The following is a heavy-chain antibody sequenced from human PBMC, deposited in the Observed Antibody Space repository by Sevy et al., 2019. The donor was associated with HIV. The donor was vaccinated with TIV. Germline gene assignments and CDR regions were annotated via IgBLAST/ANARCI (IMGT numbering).Heavy chain of an antibody. J-gene: IGHJ4*02. D-gene: IGHD3-16*02. CDR2: ISYDGSNK. CDR1: GFTFSSYA. V-gene: IGHV3-30-3*01. CDR3: ARGSDDYVWGSYRAVDY. Sequence: GGSLRLSCAASGFTFSSYAMHWVRQAPGKGLEWVAAISYDGSNKYYADSVKGRFTISRDNSKNTLYLQMNSLRAEDTAVYYCARGSDDYVWGSYRAVDYWGQGTLVTVSS.